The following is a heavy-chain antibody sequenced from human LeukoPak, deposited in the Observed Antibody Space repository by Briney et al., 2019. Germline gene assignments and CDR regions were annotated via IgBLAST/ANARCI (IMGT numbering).Heavy chain of an antibody. CDR1: GYTFSDYY. CDR2: INPNSGGT. Sequence: ASVRVSCKASGYTFSDYYIHWVRQPPGQGLEWLGWINPNSGGTHYAQKFQGRVTMTRDTSISTAYMELSRLRSDDTAVYYCARVGWAAPRVHFDSWGQGTLLTVSS. D-gene: IGHD6-25*01. J-gene: IGHJ4*02. V-gene: IGHV1-2*02. CDR3: ARVGWAAPRVHFDS.